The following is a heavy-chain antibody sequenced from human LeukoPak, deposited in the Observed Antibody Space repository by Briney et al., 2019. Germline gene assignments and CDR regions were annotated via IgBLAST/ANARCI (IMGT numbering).Heavy chain of an antibody. CDR1: GFTFTSYT. CDR3: ARDSRTVYYYYGMDV. CDR2: ISSSNSDI. J-gene: IGHJ6*02. Sequence: GGSLRLSCAASGFTFTSYTMNWVRQAPGKGLEWVSSISSSNSDISYADSVKGQFTISRDNAKNSLYLQMNSLRAEDTAVYYCARDSRTVYYYYGMDVLGQGTTVTVSS. V-gene: IGHV3-21*01.